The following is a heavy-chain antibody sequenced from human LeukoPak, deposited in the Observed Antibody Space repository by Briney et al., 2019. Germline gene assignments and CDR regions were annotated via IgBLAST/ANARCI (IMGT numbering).Heavy chain of an antibody. V-gene: IGHV4-59*01. Sequence: SETLSLTCTVSGGSISSYYWSWIRQPPGKGLEWIGYIYYSGGTNYNPSLKSRVTISVDTSKNQFSLKLSSVTAADTAVYYCARGVDSGSYYNYYYYYMDVWGKGTTVTVSS. CDR1: GGSISSYY. D-gene: IGHD1-26*01. J-gene: IGHJ6*03. CDR2: IYYSGGT. CDR3: ARGVDSGSYYNYYYYYMDV.